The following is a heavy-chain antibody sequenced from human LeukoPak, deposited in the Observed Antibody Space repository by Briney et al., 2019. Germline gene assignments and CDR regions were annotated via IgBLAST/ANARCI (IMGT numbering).Heavy chain of an antibody. CDR3: AKPGSYDSRSYSHYYFDY. D-gene: IGHD3-22*01. J-gene: IGHJ4*02. Sequence: PGGSLRLSCAASGFTFSSYAMSWVRQAPGKGLEWVSAISAGGSSTLYADSVKGRFAISRDNSKNTLYLQMNSLTAEDTAAYYCAKPGSYDSRSYSHYYFDYWGQGALVTVSS. V-gene: IGHV3-23*01. CDR2: ISAGGSST. CDR1: GFTFSSYA.